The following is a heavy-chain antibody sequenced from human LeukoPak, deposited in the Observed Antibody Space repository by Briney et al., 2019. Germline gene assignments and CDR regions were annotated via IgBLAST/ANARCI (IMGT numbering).Heavy chain of an antibody. D-gene: IGHD2-2*01. CDR3: VRGGYCSGTSCAHYDGMDV. V-gene: IGHV3-33*01. J-gene: IGHJ6*02. CDR2: IWYDGSHT. Sequence: PGGSLRLSCAASGFSFSSYGMRWVRQAPGKGLEWVGDIWYDGSHTYYADSVKSRFTISRDNSMNTLYMQMNSLRGEDAAVYYCVRGGYCSGTSCAHYDGMDVWGQGTTVTVSS. CDR1: GFSFSSYG.